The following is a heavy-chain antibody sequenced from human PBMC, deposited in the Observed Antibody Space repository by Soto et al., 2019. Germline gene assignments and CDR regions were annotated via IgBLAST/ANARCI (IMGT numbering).Heavy chain of an antibody. CDR3: ARSRPFNYYDSSGYAMSIDY. Sequence: SGGSLRLSCAASGFTFSSYGMHWVRQAPGKGLEWVAVIWYDGSNKYYADSVKGRFTISRDNSKNTLYLQMNSLRAEDTAVYYCARSRPFNYYDSSGYAMSIDYWGQGTLVTVSS. V-gene: IGHV3-33*01. CDR2: IWYDGSNK. D-gene: IGHD3-22*01. CDR1: GFTFSSYG. J-gene: IGHJ4*02.